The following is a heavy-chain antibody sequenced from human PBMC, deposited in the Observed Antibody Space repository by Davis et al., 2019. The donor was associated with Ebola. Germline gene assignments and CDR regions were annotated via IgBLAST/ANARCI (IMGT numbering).Heavy chain of an antibody. CDR1: RSTFTSHG. CDR3: AGAQFPTTSDH. D-gene: IGHD1-1*01. Sequence: SVPVPRKPSRSTFTSHGITRARQAPGQGLEWMGWLNPHNGNTNYAQGVQGRVTMTTDTSTTTAYMEVGSLRSDDTAVYCCAGAQFPTTSDHWGQGTLVTVSS. CDR2: LNPHNGNT. J-gene: IGHJ4*02. V-gene: IGHV1-18*04.